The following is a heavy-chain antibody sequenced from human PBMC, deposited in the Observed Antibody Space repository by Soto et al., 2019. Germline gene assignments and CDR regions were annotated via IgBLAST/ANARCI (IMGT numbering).Heavy chain of an antibody. Sequence: SETLSLTCAVSGDSISRGGYSWTWIRQPPGKALEWIGNIYDSGSTSYNPSLKSRVTISVDRSKNQFSLKLSSVTAADTAVYYCARFGSGYDSYWGQGTLVTVSS. J-gene: IGHJ4*02. V-gene: IGHV4-30-2*01. CDR3: ARFGSGYDSY. CDR2: IYDSGST. D-gene: IGHD5-12*01. CDR1: GDSISRGGYS.